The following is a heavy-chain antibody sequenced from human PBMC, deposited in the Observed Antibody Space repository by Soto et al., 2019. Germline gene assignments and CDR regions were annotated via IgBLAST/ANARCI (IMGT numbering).Heavy chain of an antibody. D-gene: IGHD3-22*01. CDR1: GFTFSSFS. CDR3: VRERTTYYFDSSGYNWEFQH. CDR2: ISSSTTYI. V-gene: IGHV3-21*01. J-gene: IGHJ1*01. Sequence: EVQLVESGGGLVQPGGSLRLSCAASGFTFSSFSMNWVRQAPGKGLEWVSSISSSTTYIYYADSVKGRFTISRDNAKNSLYLQMNSLRAKVTAVYYRVRERTTYYFDSSGYNWEFQHWGQGTLVTVSS.